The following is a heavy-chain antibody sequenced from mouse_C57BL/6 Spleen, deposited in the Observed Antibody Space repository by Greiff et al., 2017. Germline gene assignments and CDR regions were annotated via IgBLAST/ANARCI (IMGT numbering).Heavy chain of an antibody. CDR1: GYTFTSYW. CDR2: IDPSDSYT. V-gene: IGHV1-69*01. Sequence: QVQLQQPGAELVMPGASVKLSCKASGYTFTSYWMHWVKQRPGQGLEWIGEIDPSDSYTNYNQKFKGKSTLTVDKSSSTAYMQLSSLTSEDSAVHYCARRGLYSSNYYYAMDYWGQGTSVTVSS. CDR3: ARRGLYSSNYYYAMDY. J-gene: IGHJ4*01. D-gene: IGHD2-5*01.